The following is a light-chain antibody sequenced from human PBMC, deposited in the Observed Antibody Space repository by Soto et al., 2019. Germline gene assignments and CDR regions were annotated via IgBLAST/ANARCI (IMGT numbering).Light chain of an antibody. CDR3: QQYGGSSWT. V-gene: IGKV3-20*01. CDR1: QSVTNTH. J-gene: IGKJ1*01. CDR2: GAS. Sequence: EIVLTQSPGTLSLSPGERATLSCRASQSVTNTHLAWYQLKPGQAPRLLIFGASNRATGIPDRFSGSGSGTDFTLTISRLEPEDFAVYYCQQYGGSSWTFGQGTKVDIK.